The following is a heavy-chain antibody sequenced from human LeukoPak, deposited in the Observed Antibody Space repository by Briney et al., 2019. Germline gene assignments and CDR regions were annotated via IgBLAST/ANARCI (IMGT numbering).Heavy chain of an antibody. D-gene: IGHD3-16*01. Sequence: PSETLSLTCTVSGYSISSGYYWGWIRQPPGQGLEWIGSIYHSGSTYYNPSLKSRVTISVDRSKNQFSLKLSSVTAADTAVYYCARTPSGGDSFDYWGQGTLVTVSS. CDR2: IYHSGST. CDR1: GYSISSGYY. CDR3: ARTPSGGDSFDY. V-gene: IGHV4-38-2*02. J-gene: IGHJ4*02.